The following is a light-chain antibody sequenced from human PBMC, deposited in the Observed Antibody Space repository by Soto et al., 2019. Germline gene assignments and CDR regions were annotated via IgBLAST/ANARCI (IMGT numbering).Light chain of an antibody. CDR1: RSDVGGYNY. CDR3: SSYTSSRAYV. J-gene: IGLJ1*01. V-gene: IGLV2-14*01. Sequence: QSALTQPASVSGSPGQSITISCTGTRSDVGGYNYVSWYQQQSGKAPKLMIHEVSNRPSGDSNRFSGSKSGNTASLTISGLQAEDEADYYCSSYTSSRAYVFGIGTKVTVL. CDR2: EVS.